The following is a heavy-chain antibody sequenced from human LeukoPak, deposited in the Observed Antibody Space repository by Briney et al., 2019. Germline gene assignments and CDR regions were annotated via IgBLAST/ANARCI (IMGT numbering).Heavy chain of an antibody. CDR2: ISRGSGSSI. V-gene: IGHV3-11*04. D-gene: IGHD3-10*01. CDR3: AREYYYYGSGSYRGVFDY. Sequence: GGSLRLSCAASGFSFSDYYMTWIRQAPGKGLEWVSHISRGSGSSIYYADSVKGRFTISRDNAKNSLYLQMNSLRAEDTAVYYCAREYYYYGSGSYRGVFDYWGQGTLVTVSS. J-gene: IGHJ4*02. CDR1: GFSFSDYY.